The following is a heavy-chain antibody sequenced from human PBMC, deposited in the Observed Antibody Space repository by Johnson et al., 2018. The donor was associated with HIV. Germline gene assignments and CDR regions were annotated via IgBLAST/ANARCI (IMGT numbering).Heavy chain of an antibody. V-gene: IGHV3-30*02. Sequence: QVQLVESGGGVVQPGRSLRLSCAASGFTFSSYAMHWVRQAPGKGLAWVAFIRYDGSNKYYADSVKGRFTISRDTLKNTLYLHMNSLRAEDTAVYYSGKDRAVAGKGHDAFDIWGQGTMVTVSS. D-gene: IGHD6-19*01. CDR2: IRYDGSNK. CDR3: GKDRAVAGKGHDAFDI. CDR1: GFTFSSYA. J-gene: IGHJ3*02.